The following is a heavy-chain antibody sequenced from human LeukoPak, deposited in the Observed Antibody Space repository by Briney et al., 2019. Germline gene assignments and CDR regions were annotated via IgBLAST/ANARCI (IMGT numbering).Heavy chain of an antibody. J-gene: IGHJ4*02. V-gene: IGHV4-61*02. CDR2: INTSGST. CDR1: GGTISSGAIC. CDR3: ARASYSYDINGWVPFDY. Sequence: SETLSLTCTVSGGTISSGAICWGRNPPPNGQELEWVRSINTSGSTNYTPSLKSRVTIAGDTSKNQFSLRLSSVTAADTAVYYCARASYSYDINGWVPFDYWGQGTLVTVSS. D-gene: IGHD3-22*01.